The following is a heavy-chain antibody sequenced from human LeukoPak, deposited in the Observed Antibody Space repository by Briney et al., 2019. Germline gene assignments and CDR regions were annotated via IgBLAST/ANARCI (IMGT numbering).Heavy chain of an antibody. CDR3: ARQTLDLRVASNPVHDQSAVIGYYYYYYMDV. J-gene: IGHJ6*03. CDR1: CGSISSYH. D-gene: IGHD5-12*01. CDR2: NYTCGSN. Sequence: NPSDPLPLTCTVCCGSISSYHWSWIRQPPGKGLEWIGNNYTCGSNNYNPSLKSRVTISVDTSKNQFSLKLSSVTAADTAVYYCARQTLDLRVASNPVHDQSAVIGYYYYYYMDVWGKGTTVTVSS. V-gene: IGHV4-4*09.